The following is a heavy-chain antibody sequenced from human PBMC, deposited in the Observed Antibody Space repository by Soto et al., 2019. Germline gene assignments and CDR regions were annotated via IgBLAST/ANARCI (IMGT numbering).Heavy chain of an antibody. Sequence: SETLSLTCSVSGASIRSTSYYWGWIRQPPGKGLEWIGSIYYSGSTHYSPSLKSRIIMSIDTSTNQFSLKLTSVTAADAAVYYCARDLKEYCSDGKCNWFDPWGQGTLVTVSS. CDR2: IYYSGST. CDR1: GASIRSTSYY. D-gene: IGHD2-15*01. CDR3: ARDLKEYCSDGKCNWFDP. J-gene: IGHJ5*02. V-gene: IGHV4-39*07.